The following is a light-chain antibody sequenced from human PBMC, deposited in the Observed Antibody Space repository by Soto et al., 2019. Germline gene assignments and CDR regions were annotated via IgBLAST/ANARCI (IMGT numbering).Light chain of an antibody. Sequence: EVVMTQSPVTLSVSPGERATLSCRASQSITTNLAWYQQKPGPAPRLLIYGASTRATGVPARFSGSGSGTQFTLTISSLQSEDFALYYCQQYNDWPPKRTFGQGTRVDFK. CDR2: GAS. CDR1: QSITTN. CDR3: QQYNDWPPKRT. J-gene: IGKJ1*01. V-gene: IGKV3-15*01.